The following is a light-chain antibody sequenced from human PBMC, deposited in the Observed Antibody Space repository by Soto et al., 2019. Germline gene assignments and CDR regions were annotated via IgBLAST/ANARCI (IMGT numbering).Light chain of an antibody. J-gene: IGKJ5*01. Sequence: EIVLTQSACTLSLSSGERATLSCRASQSVSSSYLAWYQQKPGQAPRLLIYDASNRATGIPARFSGSGSATDFTPTISSLEPEDFAVYYCQQRSNWPPITFGQGTRLEIK. CDR1: QSVSSSY. CDR3: QQRSNWPPIT. V-gene: IGKV3-11*01. CDR2: DAS.